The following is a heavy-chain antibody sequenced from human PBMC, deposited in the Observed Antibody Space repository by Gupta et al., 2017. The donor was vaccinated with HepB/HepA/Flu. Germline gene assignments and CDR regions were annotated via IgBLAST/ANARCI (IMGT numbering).Heavy chain of an antibody. CDR3: AXGRSYSTYYDFWSGYRFDY. V-gene: IGHV4-34*01. CDR2: INHSGST. CDR1: GGSFSGYY. D-gene: IGHD3-3*01. J-gene: IGHJ4*02. Sequence: QVQLQQWGAGLLKPSETLSLTCAVYGGSFSGYYWSWIRQPPGKGLEWIGEINHSGSTNYNPSLKSRVTISVDTSKNQFSLKLSSVTAADTAVYYXAXGRSYSTYYDFWSGYRFDYWGQGTLVTVSS.